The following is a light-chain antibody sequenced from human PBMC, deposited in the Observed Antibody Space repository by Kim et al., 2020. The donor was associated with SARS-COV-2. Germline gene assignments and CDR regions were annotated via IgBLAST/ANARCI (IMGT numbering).Light chain of an antibody. J-gene: IGLJ3*02. CDR1: SCSIANNY. CDR2: QDN. CDR3: QFYDTTDQV. V-gene: IGLV6-57*03. Sequence: NFMLTQPHSVSESPGKTVTISCTRSSCSIANNYVQWYQQRPGSGPTTVIYQDNQRPSGVLDRFSGSIDSCSNSASLTISGLKAEDEADYYSQFYDTTDQVFGCGTKLTVL.